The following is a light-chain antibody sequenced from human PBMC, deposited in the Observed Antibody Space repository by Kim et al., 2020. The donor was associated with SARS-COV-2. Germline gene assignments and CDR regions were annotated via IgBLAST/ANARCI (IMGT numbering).Light chain of an antibody. V-gene: IGLV6-57*03. CDR2: GEN. Sequence: TISRTRSRGSDDRQLVAWDPARPGRAPTTVIYGENQRPSGVPDRFSGSIDSSSNSASLTISGLKTEDEADYYCQSYDSSNHWVFGGGTQLTVL. J-gene: IGLJ3*02. CDR1: RGSDDRQL. CDR3: QSYDSSNHWV.